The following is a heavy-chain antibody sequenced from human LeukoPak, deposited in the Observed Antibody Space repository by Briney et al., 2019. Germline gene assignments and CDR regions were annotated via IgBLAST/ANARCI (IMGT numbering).Heavy chain of an antibody. CDR2: FSSSSYYI. V-gene: IGHV3-21*01. CDR3: ARDCTFGGGSCSRSYGMDV. D-gene: IGHD2-15*01. Sequence: GGSLRLSCVASGFTFSDYSMNWVRQAPGKGLEWVSSFSSSSYYIYYADSVKGRFTISRDNAKNSLYLQMNSLRAEDTAVYYCARDCTFGGGSCSRSYGMDVWGQGTTVTVSS. J-gene: IGHJ6*02. CDR1: GFTFSDYS.